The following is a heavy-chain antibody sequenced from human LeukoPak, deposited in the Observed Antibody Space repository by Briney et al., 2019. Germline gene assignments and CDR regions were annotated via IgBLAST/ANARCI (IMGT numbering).Heavy chain of an antibody. Sequence: ASVKVSCKASGYTFTSYGISWVRQAPGQGLEWMGWINPNSGGTNYAQKFQGRVTMTRDTSISTAYMELSRLRSDDTAVYYCARDSPLNDYWGQGTLVTVSS. CDR3: ARDSPLNDY. CDR1: GYTFTSYG. CDR2: INPNSGGT. J-gene: IGHJ4*02. V-gene: IGHV1-2*02.